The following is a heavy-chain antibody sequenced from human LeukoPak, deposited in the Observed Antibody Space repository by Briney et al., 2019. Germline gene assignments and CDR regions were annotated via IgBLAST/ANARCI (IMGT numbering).Heavy chain of an antibody. CDR2: ISSSSSYI. Sequence: MPGGSLRLSCAASGFTFSSYEMNWVRQAPGKGLEWVSSISSSSSYIYYADSVKGRFTISRDNAKNSLYLQMNSLRAEDTAVYYCARARSVVTANPDYWGQGTLVTVSS. CDR3: ARARSVVTANPDY. CDR1: GFTFSSYE. V-gene: IGHV3-21*01. D-gene: IGHD4-23*01. J-gene: IGHJ4*02.